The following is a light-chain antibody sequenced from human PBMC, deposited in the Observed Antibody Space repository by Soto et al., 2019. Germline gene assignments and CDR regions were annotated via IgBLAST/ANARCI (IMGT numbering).Light chain of an antibody. V-gene: IGLV8-61*01. CDR1: SAPLSTTYY. CDR2: STN. Sequence: QAVVTQEPAVSVSPGGTVTLTCGLRSAPLSTTYYPAWCQQAPGQPPRTLIYSTNTRSSGVPDRFSGSIRGNKAALTITGAQADYEAYYYCLLYMGNGIYLFGPGTKLTVL. CDR3: LLYMGNGIYL. J-gene: IGLJ1*01.